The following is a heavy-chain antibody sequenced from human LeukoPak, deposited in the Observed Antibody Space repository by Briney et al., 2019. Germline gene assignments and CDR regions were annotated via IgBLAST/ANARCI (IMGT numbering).Heavy chain of an antibody. V-gene: IGHV1-2*02. J-gene: IGHJ4*02. D-gene: IGHD4-23*01. CDR3: ARGDYGGALAY. CDR1: GYXFTNYY. CDR2: VNPNNGGT. Sequence: ASVKVSCKASGYXFTNYYIHWMRQAPGQGLEWMGWVNPNNGGTNYAQKFQGRVTMTRDTSISTAYMDLSSLRSDDTAVYYCARGDYGGALAYWGQGALVTVSS.